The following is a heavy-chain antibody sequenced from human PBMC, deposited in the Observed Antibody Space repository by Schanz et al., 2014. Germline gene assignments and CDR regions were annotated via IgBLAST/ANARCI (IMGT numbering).Heavy chain of an antibody. V-gene: IGHV3-74*01. CDR1: GFTFSSYW. CDR3: GGTAQWFGDNCYEP. J-gene: IGHJ5*02. D-gene: IGHD3-10*01. Sequence: EVQLVESGGGLVQPGGSLRLSCAASGFTFSSYWMHWVRQVPGKGLVWVSRIKSDGSSTSYADSVKGRFTISRDNAKNTLYQQVISLRTADTAVYYYGGTAQWFGDNCYEPWGRGTLVAVSS. CDR2: IKSDGSST.